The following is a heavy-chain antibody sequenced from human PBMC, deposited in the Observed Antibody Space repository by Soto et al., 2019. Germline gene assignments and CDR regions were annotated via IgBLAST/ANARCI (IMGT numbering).Heavy chain of an antibody. V-gene: IGHV4-59*01. CDR1: GGSISSYY. J-gene: IGHJ5*02. CDR2: IHYSGST. CDR3: ARDRGGVASNWFDP. Sequence: QVQLQESGPGRVKPSETLSLTCTVSGGSISSYYWSWIRQPPGKGLEWIGYIHYSGSTKYNPSLKSRVTISVDTSKNQFSLKLSSVTAADTAVYYCARDRGGVASNWFDPWGQGTLVTVSS. D-gene: IGHD3-10*01.